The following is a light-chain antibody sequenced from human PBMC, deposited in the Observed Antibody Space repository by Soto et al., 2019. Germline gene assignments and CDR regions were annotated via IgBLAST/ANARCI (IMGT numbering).Light chain of an antibody. CDR1: SGDIGSYNR. CDR3: SSYPNINTRACV. V-gene: IGLV2-14*01. Sequence: QSALTQPASVSGSPGQSITISCTGTSGDIGSYNRVSWYQQHPGKAPRLIIYEVTDRPSGVSNRFSGSKSGNTASLTISGLQAEDEAEYYCSSYPNINTRACVFGTGTKVTVL. J-gene: IGLJ1*01. CDR2: EVT.